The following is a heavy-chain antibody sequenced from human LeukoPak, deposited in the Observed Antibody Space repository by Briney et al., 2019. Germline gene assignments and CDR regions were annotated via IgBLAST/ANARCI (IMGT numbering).Heavy chain of an antibody. Sequence: ASVKVSCKASGYTFTGYYMHWVRQAPGQGLEWMGWINPNSGGTNYAQRFQGRVTTTRDTSISTAYMELSRLRSDDTAVYYCARDFPSSSWYSPGDYWGQGTLVTVSS. V-gene: IGHV1-2*02. D-gene: IGHD6-13*01. CDR2: INPNSGGT. CDR1: GYTFTGYY. J-gene: IGHJ4*02. CDR3: ARDFPSSSWYSPGDY.